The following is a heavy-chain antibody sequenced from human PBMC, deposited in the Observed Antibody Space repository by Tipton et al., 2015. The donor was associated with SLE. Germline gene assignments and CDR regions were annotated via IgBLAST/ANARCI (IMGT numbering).Heavy chain of an antibody. Sequence: TLSLTCTVSGGSISSSSYYWGWVRQPPGKGLEWIGSIFYTGRTYPNPSLRSRVTISIDTSGNQFSLKVKSVTAADTAVYYCARDYMDYRIFDYWGQGTLVAVSS. CDR2: IFYTGRT. V-gene: IGHV4-39*07. D-gene: IGHD4-11*01. CDR1: GGSISSSSYY. J-gene: IGHJ4*02. CDR3: ARDYMDYRIFDY.